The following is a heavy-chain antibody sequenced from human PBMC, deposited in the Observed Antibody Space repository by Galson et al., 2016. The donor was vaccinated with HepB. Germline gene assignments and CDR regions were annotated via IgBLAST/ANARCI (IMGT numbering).Heavy chain of an antibody. Sequence: SVKVSCKASGYTFTSNGISWVRQAPGQGLEWMGWIKVYNDDTAYAQKFQGRVTMTTDTSTTTAYMELRSLRSDDTAVYYCARSGYCSGAACYSEGLDGWGQGTTVTVSS. CDR2: IKVYNDDT. CDR1: GYTFTSNG. V-gene: IGHV1-18*01. J-gene: IGHJ6*02. CDR3: ARSGYCSGAACYSEGLDG. D-gene: IGHD2-15*01.